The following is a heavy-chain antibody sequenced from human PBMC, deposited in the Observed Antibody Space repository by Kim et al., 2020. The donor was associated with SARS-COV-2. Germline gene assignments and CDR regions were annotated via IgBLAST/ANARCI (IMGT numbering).Heavy chain of an antibody. Sequence: ASVKVSCKASGYTFTSHKIHWVRQAPGQGLEWMGIITPIDGFTTYAQKLQGRVTMTSDTSTSTVSMELSSLRSGDTAVYFCARDNTDWSFDYWGHGTLVTVSS. D-gene: IGHD3-9*01. J-gene: IGHJ4*01. CDR3: ARDNTDWSFDY. CDR2: ITPIDGFT. CDR1: GYTFTSHK. V-gene: IGHV1-46*01.